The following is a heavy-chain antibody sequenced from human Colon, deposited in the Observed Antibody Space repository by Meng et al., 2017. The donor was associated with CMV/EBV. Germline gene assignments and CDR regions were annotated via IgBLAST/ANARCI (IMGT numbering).Heavy chain of an antibody. Sequence: SGFTFRSYGMHWVRQAPGKGMEWVAVIWYDGSNKYYADSVKGRFTISRDNSKNTLYLQMNSLRAEDTAVYYCAKDHLVLRFLGGVDYWGQGTLVTVSS. CDR2: IWYDGSNK. J-gene: IGHJ4*02. V-gene: IGHV3-33*06. D-gene: IGHD3-3*01. CDR3: AKDHLVLRFLGGVDY. CDR1: GFTFRSYG.